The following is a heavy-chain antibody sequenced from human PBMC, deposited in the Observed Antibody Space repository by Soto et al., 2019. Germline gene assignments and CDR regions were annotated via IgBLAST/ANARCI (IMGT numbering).Heavy chain of an antibody. V-gene: IGHV3-23*01. CDR3: AKASEGDYDFWSGYYPFFDY. J-gene: IGHJ4*02. CDR2: ISGSGGST. Sequence: GGSLRLSCAASGFTFSSYAMSWVRQAPGKGLEWVSAISGSGGSTYYADSVKGRFTISRDNSKNTLYLQMNSLRAEDTAVYYCAKASEGDYDFWSGYYPFFDYWGQGTLVTVSS. CDR1: GFTFSSYA. D-gene: IGHD3-3*01.